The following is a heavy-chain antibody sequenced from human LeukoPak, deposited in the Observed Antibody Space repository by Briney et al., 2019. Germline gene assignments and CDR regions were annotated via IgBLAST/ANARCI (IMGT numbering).Heavy chain of an antibody. V-gene: IGHV4-61*02. Sequence: PSETLSLTCTVSGGSISSGSYYWSWIRQPAGKGLEWIGRIYTSGSTNYNPSLKSRVTISVDTSENQFSLKLSSVTAADTAVYYCARDVGATTAFDYWGQGTLVTVSS. CDR1: GGSISSGSYY. J-gene: IGHJ4*02. CDR3: ARDVGATTAFDY. D-gene: IGHD1-26*01. CDR2: IYTSGST.